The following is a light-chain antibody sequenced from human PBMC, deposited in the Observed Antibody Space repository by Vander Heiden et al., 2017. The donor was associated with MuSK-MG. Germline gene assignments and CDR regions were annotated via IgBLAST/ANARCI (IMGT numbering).Light chain of an antibody. V-gene: IGLV2-23*02. J-gene: IGLJ2*01. CDR1: SSDVGDYNL. CDR2: DVT. CDR3: CSYAGYNSMI. Sequence: QSALTQPASGSGSPGQSITISCTGSSSDVGDYNLVSWYQQYPGKAPKLIIHDVTERPSGISNRFSGSKSGATASLTISGLQAEDEADYYCCSYAGYNSMIFGGGTKLTVL.